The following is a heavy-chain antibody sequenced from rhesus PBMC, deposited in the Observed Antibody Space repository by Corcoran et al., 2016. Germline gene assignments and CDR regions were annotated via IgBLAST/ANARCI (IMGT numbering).Heavy chain of an antibody. CDR3: AKGVGDYYYGLDS. CDR2: IDPSDSDT. CDR1: GSSFTRYW. V-gene: IGHV5-20*01. Sequence: EVQLVQSGAAVKRPGESLKISCKTSGSSFTRYWISWVRQMPGKGLGWMGAIDPSDSDTRYNPSFQGQVTISADKSISTAYLQWSRLKASDTATYYCAKGVGDYYYGLDSWGQGVVVTVSS. D-gene: IGHD3-34*01. J-gene: IGHJ6*01.